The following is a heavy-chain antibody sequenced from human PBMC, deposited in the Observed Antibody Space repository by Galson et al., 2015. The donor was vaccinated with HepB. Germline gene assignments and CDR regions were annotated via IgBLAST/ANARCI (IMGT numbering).Heavy chain of an antibody. CDR2: VYNTGTT. D-gene: IGHD1-1*01. CDR1: GDSISSSTYY. J-gene: IGHJ5*02. V-gene: IGHV4-39*07. CDR3: AQSYQLISESWFAP. Sequence: SETLSLTCTVSGDSISSSTYYWAWIRQPPGKELEWMGSVYNTGTTYDNPSLKSRVRISVDTSKNQFSLNLRSVTAADTAVYFCAQSYQLISESWFAPWGQGILVTVSS.